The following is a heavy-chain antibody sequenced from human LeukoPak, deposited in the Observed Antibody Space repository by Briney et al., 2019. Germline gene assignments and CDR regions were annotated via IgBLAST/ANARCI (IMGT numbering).Heavy chain of an antibody. V-gene: IGHV1-18*01. CDR3: ARVHPITMVRGVTYDP. CDR2: ISAYNGNT. J-gene: IGHJ5*02. CDR1: GYTFTSNG. Sequence: ASVKVSCKASGYTFTSNGISWVRQAPGQGLEWMGWISAYNGNTNYAQKLQGRVTMTTDTSTRTAYMELRSLRSDDTAVYYCARVHPITMVRGVTYDPWGQGPLVTVSS. D-gene: IGHD3-10*01.